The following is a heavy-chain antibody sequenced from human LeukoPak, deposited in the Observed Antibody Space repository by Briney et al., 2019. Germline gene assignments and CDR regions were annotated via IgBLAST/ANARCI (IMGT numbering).Heavy chain of an antibody. V-gene: IGHV3-30*03. CDR2: ISDDGSNQ. Sequence: GGSLRLSCGASGFSFNNYGMHWVRQAPGKGLEWVALISDDGSNQYYGDSVKGRFTISRDNSKKTVYLQMNSLRAEDTAVYYCARDYCSSTSCSAYYYYYYGMDVWGQGTTVTVSS. CDR1: GFSFNNYG. J-gene: IGHJ6*02. CDR3: ARDYCSSTSCSAYYYYYYGMDV. D-gene: IGHD2-2*01.